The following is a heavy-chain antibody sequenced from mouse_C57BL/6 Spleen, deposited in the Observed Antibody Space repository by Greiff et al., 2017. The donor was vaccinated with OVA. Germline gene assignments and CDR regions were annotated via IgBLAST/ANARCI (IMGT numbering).Heavy chain of an antibody. D-gene: IGHD2-3*01. V-gene: IGHV5-4*01. J-gene: IGHJ4*01. CDR1: GFTFSSYA. CDR3: ARDEFLYYYAMDY. CDR2: ISDGGSYT. Sequence: EVQRVESGGGLVKPGGSLKLSCAASGFTFSSYAMSWVRQTPEKRLEWVATISDGGSYTYYPDNVKGRFTISRDNAKNNLYLQMSHLKSEDTAMYYCARDEFLYYYAMDYWGQGTSVTVSS.